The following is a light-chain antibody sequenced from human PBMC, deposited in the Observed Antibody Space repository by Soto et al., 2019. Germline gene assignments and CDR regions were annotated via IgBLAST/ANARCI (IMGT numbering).Light chain of an antibody. CDR1: SSDIGAYNY. Sequence: QSALTQPASVSGSPGQSITISCTGTSSDIGAYNYVSWYQQHPGKAPKLMIFEVSNRPSGVSNRFSGSKSGNTASLTISGLQAEDEADYYCSSFTSSNIWVFGGGTKLTVL. CDR2: EVS. CDR3: SSFTSSNIWV. V-gene: IGLV2-14*01. J-gene: IGLJ3*02.